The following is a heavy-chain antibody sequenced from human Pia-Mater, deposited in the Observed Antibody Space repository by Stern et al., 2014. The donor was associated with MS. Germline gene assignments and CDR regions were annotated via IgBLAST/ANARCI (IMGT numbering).Heavy chain of an antibody. D-gene: IGHD4-11*01. Sequence: QITLKESGPALVKPTQTLTLTCTFSGFSLSTSGMCVSWIRQPPGKALEXLALIDRDDDKYYSTSLKTRLTISKDTSKNQVVLKMTDMDPMDTATYYCARTTTINKGEDYWGQGTLVTVSS. V-gene: IGHV2-70*01. CDR1: GFSLSTSGMC. CDR2: IDRDDDK. CDR3: ARTTTINKGEDY. J-gene: IGHJ4*02.